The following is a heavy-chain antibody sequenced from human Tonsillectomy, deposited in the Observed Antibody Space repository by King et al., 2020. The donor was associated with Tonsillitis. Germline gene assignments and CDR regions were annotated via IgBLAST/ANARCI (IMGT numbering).Heavy chain of an antibody. Sequence: VQLVESGGGVVQPGRSLRLSCAAAGFTFRSYGMQWVRQAPGKGLEWVAAVSDDGSNEYYADSVKGRFTISRDNSKNTLHLQMNSLRVEDTALYYCAEEFPQYDSRGLDFWGQGTLVTVSS. V-gene: IGHV3-30*18. CDR1: GFTFRSYG. D-gene: IGHD3-22*01. CDR2: VSDDGSNE. J-gene: IGHJ4*02. CDR3: AEEFPQYDSRGLDF.